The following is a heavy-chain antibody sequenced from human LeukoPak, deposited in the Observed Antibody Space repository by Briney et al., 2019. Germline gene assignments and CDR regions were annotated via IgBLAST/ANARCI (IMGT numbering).Heavy chain of an antibody. CDR3: ARDSFCSGGSCYSGLFDY. J-gene: IGHJ4*02. V-gene: IGHV3-33*08. Sequence: GGSLRLSCAASGFTFSSYSMNWVRQAPGKGLEWVAVIWYDASNKYYAGSVQGRFTISRDNSKNTLYLQMNRLRAEDTAVYYCARDSFCSGGSCYSGLFDYWGQGALVTVSS. CDR2: IWYDASNK. CDR1: GFTFSSYS. D-gene: IGHD2-15*01.